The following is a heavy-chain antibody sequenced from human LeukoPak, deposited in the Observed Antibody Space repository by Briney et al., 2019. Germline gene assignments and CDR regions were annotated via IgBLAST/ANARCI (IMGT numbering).Heavy chain of an antibody. V-gene: IGHV3-7*01. D-gene: IGHD6-19*01. J-gene: IGHJ4*02. CDR1: GFTFSTFW. Sequence: GGSLRLSCVVSGFTFSTFWMSWVRQAPGKGLEWVANIKQDGSEKYYVVSVQGRFTISRDNALNSLYLQVDSLGDEDTGVYYCTRVWGSSGPGDFWGPGTLVTVSS. CDR2: IKQDGSEK. CDR3: TRVWGSSGPGDF.